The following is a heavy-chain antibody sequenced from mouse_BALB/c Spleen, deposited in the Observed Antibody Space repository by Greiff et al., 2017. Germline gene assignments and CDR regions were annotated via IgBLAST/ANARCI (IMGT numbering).Heavy chain of an antibody. Sequence: EGKLQESGPGLVKPSQSLSLTCSVTGYSITSGYYWNWIRQFPGNKLEWMGYISYDGSNNYNPSLKNRISITRDTSKNQFFLKLNSVTTEDTATYYCARGLIDYWGQGTTLTVSS. CDR1: GYSITSGYY. CDR2: ISYDGSN. CDR3: ARGLIDY. J-gene: IGHJ2*01. V-gene: IGHV3-6*02.